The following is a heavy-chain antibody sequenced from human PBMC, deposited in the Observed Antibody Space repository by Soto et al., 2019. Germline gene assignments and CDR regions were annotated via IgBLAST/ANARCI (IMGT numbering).Heavy chain of an antibody. V-gene: IGHV3-23*01. CDR2: ISGSGGST. CDR3: AKDLSGSYYSGWFDP. D-gene: IGHD1-26*01. J-gene: IGHJ5*02. CDR1: GFTFSSYA. Sequence: GGSLRLSCAASGFTFSSYAMSWVRQAPGKGLEWVSAISGSGGSTYYADSVKGRFTISRDNSKNTLYLQMNSLRAEDTAVYYCAKDLSGSYYSGWFDPWGQGTLVTVSS.